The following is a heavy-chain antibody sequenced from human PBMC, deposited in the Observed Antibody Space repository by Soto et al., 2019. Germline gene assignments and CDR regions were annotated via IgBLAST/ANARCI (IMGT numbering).Heavy chain of an antibody. Sequence: GSGPTLVNPTQTLTLTRTFSVFSLSTSGMCVSWIRQPPGKALGGLALIDWDDEKDYSTSLKTRLTISKDTTKNQVVLTITNMDPADTATYYWARIRKEYSSSPRHLGDYYYYYGMDVWGQGTTVTVSS. V-gene: IGHV2-70*01. CDR2: IDWDDEK. J-gene: IGHJ6*02. CDR1: VFSLSTSGMC. CDR3: ARIRKEYSSSPRHLGDYYYYYGMDV. D-gene: IGHD6-6*01.